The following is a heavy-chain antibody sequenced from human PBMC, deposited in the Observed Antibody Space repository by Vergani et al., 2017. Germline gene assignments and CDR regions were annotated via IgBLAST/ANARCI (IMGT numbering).Heavy chain of an antibody. CDR3: AKANPRYSGYDYLYYYHAMDV. J-gene: IGHJ6*02. CDR2: ISGSGGST. Sequence: EVQLLESGGDLVQPGGSLRLSCAASGFPFNHYAMNWVRQAPGKGLEWVSGISGSGGSTYYAGSVKGRFTISRDSSKNTLYLKMNSLTAGDTAVYYCAKANPRYSGYDYLYYYHAMDVWGQGTTVTVSS. V-gene: IGHV3-23*01. CDR1: GFPFNHYA. D-gene: IGHD5-12*01.